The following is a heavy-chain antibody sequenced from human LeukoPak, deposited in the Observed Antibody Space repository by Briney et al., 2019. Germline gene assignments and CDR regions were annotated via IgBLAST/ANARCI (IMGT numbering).Heavy chain of an antibody. CDR1: GFTFSSYS. J-gene: IGHJ4*02. D-gene: IGHD1-1*01. CDR3: ARCTTGRTFGSLREIKRSREIDY. V-gene: IGHV3-21*01. Sequence: PGGSLRLSCAASGFTFSSYSMNWVRQAPGKGLEWVSSISSSSSNIYYADSVKGRFTISRDNAKNSLYLQMNSLRVEDTAVYYCARCTTGRTFGSLREIKRSREIDYWGQGTLVTVSS. CDR2: ISSSSSNI.